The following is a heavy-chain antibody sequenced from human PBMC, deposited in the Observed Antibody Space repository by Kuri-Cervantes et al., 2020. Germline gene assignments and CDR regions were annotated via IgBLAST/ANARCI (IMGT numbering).Heavy chain of an antibody. Sequence: ESLKISCAASGFTFSSYSMNWVRQTPGKGLEWIGEIHHSGGTNYNPSLRSRVTISIDKSKNQFSLELSSVTAADMAVYYCARERHTGYGSRDFSFYGMDVWGQGTTVTVS. V-gene: IGHV4/OR15-8*01. CDR3: ARERHTGYGSRDFSFYGMDV. CDR2: IHHSGGT. CDR1: GFTFSSYSM. D-gene: IGHD3-10*01. J-gene: IGHJ6*02.